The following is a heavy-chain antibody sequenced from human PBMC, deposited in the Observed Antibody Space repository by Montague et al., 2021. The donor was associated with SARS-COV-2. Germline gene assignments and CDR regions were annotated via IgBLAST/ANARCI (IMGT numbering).Heavy chain of an antibody. V-gene: IGHV4-59*08. D-gene: IGHD1-1*01. Sequence: SETLSLTCTVSGGSISSYYCSWIRQPPVKGLVLIWYIYRSGSTNYKSSLKSRVTISVDTSKNQFSLKLNSVTAADTAVYYCARHRRSRYGNFDYWGQGTLVTVSS. CDR2: IYRSGST. CDR3: ARHRRSRYGNFDY. CDR1: GGSISSYY. J-gene: IGHJ4*02.